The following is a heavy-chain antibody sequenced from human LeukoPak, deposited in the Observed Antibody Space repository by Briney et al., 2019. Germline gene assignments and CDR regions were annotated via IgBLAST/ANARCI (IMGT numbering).Heavy chain of an antibody. D-gene: IGHD2-2*02. Sequence: GGSLRLSCAASGFIFENYAMHWVRQAPGKGLEWVSGISWNSGVVAYMDSVKGRFTISRDNAMSSLYLQMSSLKVEDTAHYYCAKIAVPIPGRYDIDVWGKGITVTVSS. J-gene: IGHJ6*03. CDR2: ISWNSGVV. V-gene: IGHV3-9*01. CDR3: AKIAVPIPGRYDIDV. CDR1: GFIFENYA.